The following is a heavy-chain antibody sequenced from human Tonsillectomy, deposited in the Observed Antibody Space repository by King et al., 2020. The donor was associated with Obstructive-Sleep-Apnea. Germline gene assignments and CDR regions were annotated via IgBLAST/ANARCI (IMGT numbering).Heavy chain of an antibody. J-gene: IGHJ5*02. D-gene: IGHD6-19*01. CDR1: GFPFNSYA. Sequence: QVQLVESGGGVVQPGRSLRLSCAASGFPFNSYAMHWVRQAPGKGLEWVALISYDGSNKYYADSVKGRFSVSRDNSKNTLYLQMISLRAEDTAVYYCARDGKQWLVVNWFEPWGQGTLVTVSS. CDR2: ISYDGSNK. CDR3: ARDGKQWLVVNWFEP. V-gene: IGHV3-30*04.